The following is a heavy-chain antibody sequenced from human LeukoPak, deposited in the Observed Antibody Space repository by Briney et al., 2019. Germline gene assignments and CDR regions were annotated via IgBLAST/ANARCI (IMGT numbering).Heavy chain of an antibody. CDR1: EFPFSGYE. V-gene: IGHV3-48*03. Sequence: GGSLRLSCAASEFPFSGYEMNWVRQAPGKGLEWVSYISSSGNTINYADSVKGRFTISRDNAKNSLYLQMNSLRAEDTAVYYCARDCTNSSGPLTYYYYYYMDVWGKGTTVTVSS. D-gene: IGHD6-19*01. CDR3: ARDCTNSSGPLTYYYYYYMDV. CDR2: ISSSGNTI. J-gene: IGHJ6*03.